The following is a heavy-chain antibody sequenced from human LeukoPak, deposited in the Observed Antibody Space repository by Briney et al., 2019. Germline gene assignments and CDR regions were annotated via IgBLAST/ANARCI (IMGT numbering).Heavy chain of an antibody. CDR3: AKDIHNTVVTPGGDY. J-gene: IGHJ4*02. D-gene: IGHD4-23*01. CDR2: ISWNSGSI. Sequence: PGRSLRLSCAASGFTFSSYAMHWVRQAPGKGLEWVSGISWNSGSIGYADSVKGRFTISRDNAKNSLYLQMNSLRAEDTALYYCAKDIHNTVVTPGGDYWGQGTLVTVSS. CDR1: GFTFSSYA. V-gene: IGHV3-9*01.